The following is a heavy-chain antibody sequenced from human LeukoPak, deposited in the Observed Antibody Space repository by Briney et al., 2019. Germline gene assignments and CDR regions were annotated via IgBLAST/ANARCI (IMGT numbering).Heavy chain of an antibody. J-gene: IGHJ3*02. D-gene: IGHD3-22*01. Sequence: GGSLRLSCTVSGFTVSSNSMSWVRQAPGKGLEWVSFIYSDNTHYSDSVKGRFTISRDNSKNTLYLQMNSLRAEDTAVYYCARRETYYYDSGGYSMDAFNIWGQGTMVTVSS. CDR1: GFTVSSNS. V-gene: IGHV3-53*01. CDR2: IYSDNT. CDR3: ARRETYYYDSGGYSMDAFNI.